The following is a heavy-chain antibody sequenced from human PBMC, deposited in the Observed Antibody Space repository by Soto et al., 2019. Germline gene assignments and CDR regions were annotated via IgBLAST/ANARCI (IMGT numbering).Heavy chain of an antibody. D-gene: IGHD3-10*01. CDR3: ARVGMVRGAYYFDY. V-gene: IGHV4-59*01. Sequence: NPSKTLSLTCTVSGGSISSYYWSWIRQPPGKGLEWIGYIYYSGSTNYNPSLKSRVTISVDTSKNQFSLKLSSVTAADTAVYYCARVGMVRGAYYFDYWGQGTLVTASS. CDR2: IYYSGST. J-gene: IGHJ4*02. CDR1: GGSISSYY.